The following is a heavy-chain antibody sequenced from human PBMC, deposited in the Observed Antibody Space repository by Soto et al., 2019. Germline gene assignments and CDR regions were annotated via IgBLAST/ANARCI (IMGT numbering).Heavy chain of an antibody. CDR1: GFTFRSYV. D-gene: IGHD4-17*01. CDR3: ARWGTTVGLDV. CDR2: TSYDGSDK. J-gene: IGHJ1*01. Sequence: ESGGGVVQPGTSLRVSCVGSGFTFRSYVIHWVRQPPGKGLEWVALTSYDGSDKYYDDSVRGRFTISRDNSRNTVDLQMDSLRLEDTALYYCARWGTTVGLDVWGQGTLVSVSS. V-gene: IGHV3-30*19.